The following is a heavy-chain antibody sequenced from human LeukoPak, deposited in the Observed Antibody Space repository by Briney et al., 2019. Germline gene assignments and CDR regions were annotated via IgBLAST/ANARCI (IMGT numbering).Heavy chain of an antibody. J-gene: IGHJ4*02. V-gene: IGHV3-74*01. CDR2: IYTDGSGT. CDR1: GFXFSGYW. Sequence: GGSLRLSCVASGFXFSGYWINWVRQAPGKGLMWVSRIYTDGSGTSYAASVKGRFTISRDNAKNTLYLQMASLRGDDTAVYYCATGRSTLDYWGQGTLVSVSS. D-gene: IGHD2-2*01. CDR3: ATGRSTLDY.